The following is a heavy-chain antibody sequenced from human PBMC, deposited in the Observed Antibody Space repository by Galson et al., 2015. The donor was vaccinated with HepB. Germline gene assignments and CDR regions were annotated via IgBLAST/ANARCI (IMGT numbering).Heavy chain of an antibody. CDR1: GFTFSSYN. CDR2: ISSSSTTI. J-gene: IGHJ4*02. CDR3: SRGGSGHGRIFDY. Sequence: SLRLSCAASGFTFSSYNMNWVRQAPGKGLEWVSYISSSSTTIYYADSVKGRFTISRDNAKNSLYLQMDSLRAEDTAVYYCSRGGSGHGRIFDYWGQGTLVSVSS. V-gene: IGHV3-48*01. D-gene: IGHD3-10*01.